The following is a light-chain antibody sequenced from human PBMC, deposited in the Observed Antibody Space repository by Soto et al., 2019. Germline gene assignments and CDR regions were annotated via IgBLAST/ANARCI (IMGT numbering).Light chain of an antibody. CDR2: GAS. V-gene: IGKV3-20*01. J-gene: IGKJ5*01. Sequence: EIVMTQSPATLAVSPGERATLSCRASQSVSTYLAWYQQKPGQAPRLLIYGASSRATGIPDRFSGSGSGTDFTLTISRLEPEDFALYYCQQYGNSPRITFGQGTRLEN. CDR1: QSVSTY. CDR3: QQYGNSPRIT.